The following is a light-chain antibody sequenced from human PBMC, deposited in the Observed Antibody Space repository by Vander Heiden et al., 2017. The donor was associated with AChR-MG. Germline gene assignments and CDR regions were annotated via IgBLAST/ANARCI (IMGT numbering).Light chain of an antibody. CDR3: LQDNSYWT. CDR2: KAS. J-gene: IGKJ1*01. CDR1: QSISSW. Sequence: DIQMTQSPSTLSASVGDRVTITCRASQSISSWLAWYQQKPGKAPKVLIYKASSLESGVPSRFSGSGSGTEFTLTISSLQPDDFATYYFLQDNSYWTFGQEAKVEIK. V-gene: IGKV1-5*03.